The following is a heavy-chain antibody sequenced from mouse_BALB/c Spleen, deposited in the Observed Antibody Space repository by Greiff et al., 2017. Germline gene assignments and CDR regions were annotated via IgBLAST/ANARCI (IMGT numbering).Heavy chain of an antibody. V-gene: IGHV1-7*01. CDR3: ARSDRYDGVYAMDY. D-gene: IGHD2-14*01. J-gene: IGHJ4*01. CDR2: INPSTGYT. Sequence: QVQLQQSGAELAKPGASVKMSCKASGYTFTSYWMHWVKQRPGQGLEWIGYINPSTGYTEYNQKFKDKATLTADKSSSTAYMQLSSLTSEDSAVYYCARSDRYDGVYAMDYWGQGTSVTVSS. CDR1: GYTFTSYW.